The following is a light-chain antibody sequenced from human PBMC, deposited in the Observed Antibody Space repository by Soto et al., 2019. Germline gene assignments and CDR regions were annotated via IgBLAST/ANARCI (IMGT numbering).Light chain of an antibody. Sequence: EIVLTQSPGTLSLSPGERATLSCRASQSVSTSYLAWYQQKPGQAPRLLIYGASSRATGIPDRFSGSGSGADFTLTISSLEPEDLAVYYCQQYGSVSITFGGGTKVEIK. J-gene: IGKJ4*01. V-gene: IGKV3-20*01. CDR3: QQYGSVSIT. CDR2: GAS. CDR1: QSVSTSY.